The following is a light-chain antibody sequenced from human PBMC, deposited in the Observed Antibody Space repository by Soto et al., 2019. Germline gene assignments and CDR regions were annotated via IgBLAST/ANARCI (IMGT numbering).Light chain of an antibody. V-gene: IGLV2-23*01. CDR1: SSDVGSYNL. J-gene: IGLJ2*01. Sequence: QSALTQPASVSGSPGQSITISCTGTSSDVGSYNLVSWYQQHPGKAPKLMIYEGSKRPSGVSNRFSGSKSGNTASLTISGLQAEDEVDYYCCSYAGSSTLVFGGGTQLTVL. CDR3: CSYAGSSTLV. CDR2: EGS.